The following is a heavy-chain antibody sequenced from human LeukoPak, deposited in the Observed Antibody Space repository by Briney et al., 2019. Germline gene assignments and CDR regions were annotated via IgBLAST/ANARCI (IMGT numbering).Heavy chain of an antibody. CDR1: GGSISSGSYY. CDR2: IYYSGST. CDR3: ARHSYYYDSSGYYDYYFDY. Sequence: SETLSLTCTVSGGSISSGSYYWGWIRQPPGKGLEWIGSIYYSGSTYYNPSLKSRVTISVDTSKNQFSLKLSSVTAADTAVYYRARHSYYYDSSGYYDYYFDYWGQGTLVTVSS. V-gene: IGHV4-39*01. J-gene: IGHJ4*02. D-gene: IGHD3-22*01.